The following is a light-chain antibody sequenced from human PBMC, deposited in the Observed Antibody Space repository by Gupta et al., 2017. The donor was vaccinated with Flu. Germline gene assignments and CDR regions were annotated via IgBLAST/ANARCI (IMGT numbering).Light chain of an antibody. CDR2: WAS. J-gene: IGKJ2*01. CDR3: QQYYSTHPS. V-gene: IGKV4-1*01. Sequence: SSQSVLYSSNNKNYLAWYQQKPGQPPKLLIYWASTRESGVPDRFSGSGSGTDFTLTISSLQAEDVAVYYCQQYYSTHPSFGQGTKLEIK. CDR1: QSVLYSSNNKNY.